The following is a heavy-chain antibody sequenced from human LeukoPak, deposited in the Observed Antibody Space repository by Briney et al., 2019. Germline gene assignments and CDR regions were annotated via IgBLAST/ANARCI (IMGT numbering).Heavy chain of an antibody. D-gene: IGHD3-22*01. Sequence: GGSLRLSCTASGFTFGDYAMSWFRQAPGKGLEWVGFIRSKAYGGTTEYAASVKGRFTISRDDSKSIAYLQMNSLKTEDTAVHYCTRWIEYGSSGYYYFDYWGQGTLVTVSS. J-gene: IGHJ4*02. V-gene: IGHV3-49*03. CDR2: IRSKAYGGTT. CDR3: TRWIEYGSSGYYYFDY. CDR1: GFTFGDYA.